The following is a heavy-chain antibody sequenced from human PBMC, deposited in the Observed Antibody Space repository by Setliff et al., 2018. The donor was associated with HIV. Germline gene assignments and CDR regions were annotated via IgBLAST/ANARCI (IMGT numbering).Heavy chain of an antibody. CDR2: IIPMFGTL. V-gene: IGHV1-69*05. D-gene: IGHD1-26*01. CDR3: ARGHSHGYGYSGSYGPFDI. J-gene: IGHJ3*02. Sequence: SVKVSCKASGGTFSSYAINWVRQTPGQGLEWMGGIIPMFGTLNFAQKFQGRVTITTDESTSTAYMELNSLRSEDTAVYYCARGHSHGYGYSGSYGPFDIWGQGTMVTVSS. CDR1: GGTFSSYA.